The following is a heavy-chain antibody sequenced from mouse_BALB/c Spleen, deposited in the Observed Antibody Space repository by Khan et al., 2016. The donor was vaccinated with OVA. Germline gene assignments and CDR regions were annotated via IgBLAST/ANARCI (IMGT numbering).Heavy chain of an antibody. Sequence: EVQGVESGGDLVRPGGSLKLSCAASGFTFSAYGMSWVRQSPDKRLEWVATINSDGYYTYYPDSLKGRFIISRDNAKKPLYLQMGSMNSEDTAMYYCARHLIGSFAYWGHGTLVTVSA. J-gene: IGHJ3*01. CDR1: GFTFSAYG. CDR3: ARHLIGSFAY. V-gene: IGHV5-6*01. CDR2: INSDGYYT.